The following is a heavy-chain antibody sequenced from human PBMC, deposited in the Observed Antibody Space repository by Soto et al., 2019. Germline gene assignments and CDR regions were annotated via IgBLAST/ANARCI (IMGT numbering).Heavy chain of an antibody. Sequence: QVHLVQSGAAVKKPGSSVNISCKSSGGSFSTYGISWLRQAPGQGLEWLGTVIPMSRTRNYAQRFQGRVTITATESTNIAYMELSGLIFEDTAIYYCARTGGRLQVIDYWGQGNLVTVSS. J-gene: IGHJ4*02. CDR3: ARTGGRLQVIDY. V-gene: IGHV1-69*18. D-gene: IGHD5-12*01. CDR1: GGSFSTYG. CDR2: VIPMSRTR.